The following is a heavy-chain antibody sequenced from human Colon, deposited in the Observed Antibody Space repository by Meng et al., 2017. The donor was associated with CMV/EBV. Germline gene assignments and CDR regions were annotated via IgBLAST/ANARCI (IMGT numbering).Heavy chain of an antibody. V-gene: IGHV3-30-3*01. CDR2: ISFDGITK. D-gene: IGHD1-20*01. Sequence: ASGFTLSNYAMHWVRQAPGKGLEWVAVISFDGITKFYRDFVKGRFTISRDNSKNTLYLEMNSLRGEDTAMYYCARDNWNDTILFDYWGQGTLVTVSS. CDR3: ARDNWNDTILFDY. CDR1: GFTLSNYA. J-gene: IGHJ4*02.